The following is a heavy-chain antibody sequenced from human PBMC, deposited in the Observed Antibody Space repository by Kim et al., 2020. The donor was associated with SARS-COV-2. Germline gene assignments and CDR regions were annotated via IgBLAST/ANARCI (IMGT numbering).Heavy chain of an antibody. D-gene: IGHD4-17*01. CDR3: ARGGDYGDYEVDY. Sequence: GGSLRLSCAASGFTFSSYGMHWVRQAPGKGLEWVAVIWYDGSNKYYADSVKGRFTISRDNSKNTLYLQMNSLRAEDTAVYYCARGGDYGDYEVDYWGQGTLVTASS. J-gene: IGHJ4*02. CDR2: IWYDGSNK. V-gene: IGHV3-33*01. CDR1: GFTFSSYG.